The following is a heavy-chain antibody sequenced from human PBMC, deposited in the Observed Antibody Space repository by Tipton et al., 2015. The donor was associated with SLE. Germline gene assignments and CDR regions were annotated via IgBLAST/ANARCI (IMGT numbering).Heavy chain of an antibody. D-gene: IGHD2-2*01. Sequence: SLRLSCAVYGGSFSGYYWTWIRQPPGKGLEWVGRIKSNTDGGTTDYAAPVKGRFTISRDDSKNTLYLQMNSLKTEDTAVYYCTTAGYCSSTSCYADYYGMDVWGQGTTVTVSS. V-gene: IGHV3-15*01. CDR1: GGSFSGYY. CDR3: TTAGYCSSTSCYADYYGMDV. J-gene: IGHJ6*02. CDR2: IKSNTDGGTT.